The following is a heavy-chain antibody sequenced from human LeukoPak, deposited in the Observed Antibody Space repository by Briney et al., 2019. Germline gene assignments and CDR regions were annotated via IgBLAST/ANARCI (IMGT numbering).Heavy chain of an antibody. Sequence: GASVKVSCKASGYTFTSYGISWVRQAPGQGLEWMGWISAYNGNTNYAQKLQGRVTMTTGTSTSTAYMELRSLRSDDTAVYYCAREAAEIQLWLLVPGDNWFDPWGQGTLVTVSS. D-gene: IGHD5-18*01. J-gene: IGHJ5*02. CDR2: ISAYNGNT. V-gene: IGHV1-18*01. CDR1: GYTFTSYG. CDR3: AREAAEIQLWLLVPGDNWFDP.